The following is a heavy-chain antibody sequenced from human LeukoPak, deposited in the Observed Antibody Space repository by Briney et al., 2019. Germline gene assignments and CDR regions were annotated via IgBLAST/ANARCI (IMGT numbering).Heavy chain of an antibody. D-gene: IGHD6-19*01. CDR3: TKERGWSFYFDS. V-gene: IGHV3-74*01. CDR1: GFTFSSSW. Sequence: GGSPRLSCEASGFTFSSSWMHWVRQAPGKGLVWVARINPDGSSTNYADSVKGRSTISRDNANNTLFLHISNLRAEDAAFYYCTKERGWSFYFDSWGQGTLVTVSS. J-gene: IGHJ4*02. CDR2: INPDGSST.